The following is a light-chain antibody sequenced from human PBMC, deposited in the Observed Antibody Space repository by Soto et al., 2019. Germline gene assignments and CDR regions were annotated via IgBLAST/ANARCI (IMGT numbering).Light chain of an antibody. Sequence: DIQMTQSPSSLSASVGDRVTITCRPSQSISSYLNWYQQKPGKAPKLLIYAASSLQSGVPSRCSGSGSGTDFTLTISSLQPEDCATYYCQQSYSTPITFGQGTRLEIK. CDR3: QQSYSTPIT. CDR1: QSISSY. J-gene: IGKJ5*01. CDR2: AAS. V-gene: IGKV1-39*01.